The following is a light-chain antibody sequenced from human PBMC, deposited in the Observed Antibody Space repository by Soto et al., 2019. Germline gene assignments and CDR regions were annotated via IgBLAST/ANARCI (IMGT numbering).Light chain of an antibody. Sequence: DIQMTQSPSSLSASVGDTVTITCRASQTISSWLAWYQQKPGKAPKLLIYKASSLESGVPSRFSGSGSGTEFTLTISSLQPDDFATYYCQRYYSYPWTFGQGTKVEIK. CDR1: QTISSW. CDR3: QRYYSYPWT. CDR2: KAS. J-gene: IGKJ1*01. V-gene: IGKV1-5*03.